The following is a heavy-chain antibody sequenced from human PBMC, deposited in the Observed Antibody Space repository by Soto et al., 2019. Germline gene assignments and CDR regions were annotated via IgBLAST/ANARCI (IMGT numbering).Heavy chain of an antibody. Sequence: QVQLVQSGAEVKKPGSSVKVSCKASGGTFSSYAISWVRQAPGQGLEWMGGIIPIFGTANYAQKFQGRVTITADASTSTAYMELSSLRSEDTAVYYCARRKEDYYDSSGYFRFDPWGQGTLVTVSS. CDR1: GGTFSSYA. V-gene: IGHV1-69*01. J-gene: IGHJ5*02. CDR2: IIPIFGTA. CDR3: ARRKEDYYDSSGYFRFDP. D-gene: IGHD3-22*01.